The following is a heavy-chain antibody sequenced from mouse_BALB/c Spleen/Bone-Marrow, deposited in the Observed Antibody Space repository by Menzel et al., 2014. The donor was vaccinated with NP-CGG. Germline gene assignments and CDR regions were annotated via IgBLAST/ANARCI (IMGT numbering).Heavy chain of an antibody. Sequence: QVTLKECGAELVRPGTSVKVSCKASGYAFTNYLIEWVKQRPGQGLEWIGVINPGSGGTNYNEKFKGKATLTADKSSSTAYMQLSSLTSDDSAVYFCARGDYRSYYFDYWGQGTTPTVSS. CDR2: INPGSGGT. CDR1: GYAFTNYL. CDR3: ARGDYRSYYFDY. D-gene: IGHD2-14*01. J-gene: IGHJ2*01. V-gene: IGHV1-54*01.